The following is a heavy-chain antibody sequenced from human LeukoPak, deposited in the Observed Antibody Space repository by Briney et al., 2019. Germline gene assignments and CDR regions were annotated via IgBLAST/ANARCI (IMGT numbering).Heavy chain of an antibody. V-gene: IGHV3-66*01. CDR3: AREATGTLYY. CDR1: GFTVSRNY. D-gene: IGHD1-1*01. Sequence: GGSLRLSCAASGFTVSRNYMSWVRQTPGKGLEWVSIIYSGGSTYYADSVKGRFTISRDNSKNTLYLQMNSLRAEDTAVYYCAREATGTLYYWGQGSLVTVSS. CDR2: IYSGGST. J-gene: IGHJ4*02.